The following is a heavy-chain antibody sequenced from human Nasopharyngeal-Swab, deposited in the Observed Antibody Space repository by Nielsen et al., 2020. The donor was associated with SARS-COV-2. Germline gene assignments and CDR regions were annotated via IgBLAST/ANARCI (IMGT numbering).Heavy chain of an antibody. CDR3: ATSGTYLDPFDV. J-gene: IGHJ3*01. CDR1: GFTFSSYS. V-gene: IGHV3-30*02. CDR2: IRFDGNNK. Sequence: GESLKISCAASGFTFSSYSMHWVRQAPGKGLEWVAFIRFDGNNKYYADSVKGRFTISRDNSKNTLYLQINSLRTEDTAVYYCATSGTYLDPFDVWGQGTMVTVSS. D-gene: IGHD1-26*01.